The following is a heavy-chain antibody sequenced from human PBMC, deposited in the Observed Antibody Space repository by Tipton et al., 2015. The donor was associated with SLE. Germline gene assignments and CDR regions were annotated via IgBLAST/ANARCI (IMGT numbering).Heavy chain of an antibody. Sequence: TLSLTCTVSGGSISGGSSHWGWIRQPPGKGLEWIGSLFYTGSTYYNPSLKSRVTISVDTSNDSFSLRLTSVTAADTAVYYCARTMGSAVAGPIDYWGQGTLVTVSS. CDR1: GGSISGGSSH. D-gene: IGHD6-19*01. V-gene: IGHV4-39*07. CDR2: LFYTGST. J-gene: IGHJ4*02. CDR3: ARTMGSAVAGPIDY.